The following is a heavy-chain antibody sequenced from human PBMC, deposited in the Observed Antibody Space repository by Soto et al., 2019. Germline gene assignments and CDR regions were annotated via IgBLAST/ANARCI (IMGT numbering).Heavy chain of an antibody. CDR1: GGSISSGGYY. V-gene: IGHV4-31*03. Sequence: PSETLSLTCTVSGGSISSGGYYWSWIRQHPGKGLEWIGYIYYSGSTYYNPSLKSRVTISVDTSKNQFSLKLSSVTAADTAVYYCARYSYFAKRGYYYLDVWGKGTTVTVSS. D-gene: IGHD5-18*01. CDR3: ARYSYFAKRGYYYLDV. CDR2: IYYSGST. J-gene: IGHJ6*03.